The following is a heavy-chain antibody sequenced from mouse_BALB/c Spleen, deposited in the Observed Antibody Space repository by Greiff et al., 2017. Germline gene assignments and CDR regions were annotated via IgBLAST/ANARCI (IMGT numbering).Heavy chain of an antibody. CDR2: ISSGGSYT. V-gene: IGHV5-9-4*01. Sequence: EVKLVESGGGLVKPGGSLKLSCAASGFTFSSYAMSWVRQSPEKRLEWVAEISSGGSYTYYPDTVTGRFTISRDNAKNTLYLEMSSLRSEDTAMYYCARGPYDYDVAWFAYWGQGTLVTVSA. CDR3: ARGPYDYDVAWFAY. D-gene: IGHD2-4*01. J-gene: IGHJ3*01. CDR1: GFTFSSYA.